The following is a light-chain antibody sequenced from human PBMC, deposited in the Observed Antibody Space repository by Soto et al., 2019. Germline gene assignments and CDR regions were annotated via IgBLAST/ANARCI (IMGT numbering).Light chain of an antibody. CDR3: QQYNNWPPST. V-gene: IGKV3-15*01. J-gene: IGKJ5*01. Sequence: EIVMTQSPATLSVSPGDRATLSCRASQSVSSNLAWYQQKPGQAPRLLIYSASTRATGIPARFSGSGSGTEFTLTITSLQSEDFAVYYCQQYNNWPPSTFGQGTRLEIK. CDR2: SAS. CDR1: QSVSSN.